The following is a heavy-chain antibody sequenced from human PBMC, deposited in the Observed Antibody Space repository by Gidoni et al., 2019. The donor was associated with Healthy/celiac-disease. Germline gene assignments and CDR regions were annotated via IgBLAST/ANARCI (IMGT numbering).Heavy chain of an antibody. V-gene: IGHV4-39*01. J-gene: IGHJ3*02. CDR3: ARGTGGGAVTLDI. Sequence: QLQLQESGPGLVKPSETLSLTCTVSGGSISSSSYYWGWIRQPPGKGLEWIGSIYYSGSTYYNPSLKSRVTISVDTSKNQFSLKLSSVTAADTAVYYCARGTGGGAVTLDIWGQGTMVTVSS. CDR1: GGSISSSSYY. D-gene: IGHD3-16*01. CDR2: IYYSGST.